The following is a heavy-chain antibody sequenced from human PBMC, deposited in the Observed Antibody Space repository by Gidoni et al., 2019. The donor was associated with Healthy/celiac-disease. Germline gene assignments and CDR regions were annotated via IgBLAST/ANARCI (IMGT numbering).Heavy chain of an antibody. D-gene: IGHD3-22*01. CDR1: GFTFNSYA. Sequence: QVQLVESGGGVVQPGRSLRLSCAAPGFTFNSYAMTWVRQAPGKGLEWVAVISYDGSNKYYADSVKGRFTISRDNSKNTLYLQMNSLRAEDTAVYYCARSYYYDSSGYKYYFDYWGQGTLVTVSS. V-gene: IGHV3-30*16. CDR3: ARSYYYDSSGYKYYFDY. J-gene: IGHJ4*02. CDR2: ISYDGSNK.